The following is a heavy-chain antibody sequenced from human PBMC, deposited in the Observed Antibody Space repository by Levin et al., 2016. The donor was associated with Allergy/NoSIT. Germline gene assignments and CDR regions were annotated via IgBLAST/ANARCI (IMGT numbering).Heavy chain of an antibody. D-gene: IGHD3-3*01. CDR2: INWNGDNT. CDR1: GFNFAGCG. V-gene: IGHV3-20*04. J-gene: IGHJ4*02. CDR3: ARQRFGQYRSSAYYPDH. Sequence: GGSLRLSCAASGFNFAGCGMSWVRQAPGKGLEWVSGINWNGDNTAYAESVKGRFTIFRDNTKNSLYLQMNSLRVEDTAFYYCARQRFGQYRSSAYYPDHWGQGSLVTVSS.